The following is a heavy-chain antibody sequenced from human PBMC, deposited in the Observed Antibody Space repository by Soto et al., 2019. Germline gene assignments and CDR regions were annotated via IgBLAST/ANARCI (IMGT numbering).Heavy chain of an antibody. CDR1: GGSISSSSYY. CDR3: ARHGDLYDYIWGSYRKYNWFDP. CDR2: IYYSGST. Sequence: SETLSLTCTVSGGSISSSSYYWGWIRQPPGKGLEWIGSIYYSGSTYYNPSLKSRVTISVDTSKNQFSLKLSSVTAADTAVYYCARHGDLYDYIWGSYRKYNWFDPWGQGTLVTVSS. J-gene: IGHJ5*02. D-gene: IGHD3-16*01. V-gene: IGHV4-39*01.